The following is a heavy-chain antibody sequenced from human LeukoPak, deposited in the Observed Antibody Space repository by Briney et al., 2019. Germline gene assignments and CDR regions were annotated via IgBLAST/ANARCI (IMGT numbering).Heavy chain of an antibody. V-gene: IGHV4-59*01. CDR2: IYCSGST. CDR1: GGSFSSYY. Sequence: PWETLSLSCTASGGSFSSYYWSWIRQPPGKGLEWVGYIYCSGSTNYYPSLKTGVPISVDTPKNQFSLKLSSVNAAATAVYSCARGGTGGYSYGSELDYWGQGTLVTVSS. CDR3: ARGGTGGYSYGSELDY. D-gene: IGHD5-18*01. J-gene: IGHJ4*02.